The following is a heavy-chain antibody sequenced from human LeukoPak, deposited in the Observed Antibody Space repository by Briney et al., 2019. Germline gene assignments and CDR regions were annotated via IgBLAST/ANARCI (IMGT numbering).Heavy chain of an antibody. D-gene: IGHD1-7*01. J-gene: IGHJ5*02. Sequence: SVKVSCKASGGTFSSCAISWVRQAPGQGLEWMGGIIPIFGTANYAQKFQGRVTITTDESTSTAYMELSSLRSEDTAVYYCARRRSTTTPWFDPWGQGTLVTVSS. CDR2: IIPIFGTA. CDR3: ARRRSTTTPWFDP. V-gene: IGHV1-69*05. CDR1: GGTFSSCA.